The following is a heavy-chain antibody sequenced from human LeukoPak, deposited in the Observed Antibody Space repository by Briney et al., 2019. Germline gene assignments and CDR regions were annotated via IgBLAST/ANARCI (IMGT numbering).Heavy chain of an antibody. Sequence: ASVKVSCKASGYPFTGYFMHWVRQAPGQGLEWMEWINPNSGGTNYAQNFQDRVTMTRDTSISTAYMELRRLRADDTAVYYCAIRPDGYNSLDYWGQGTPVTVSS. V-gene: IGHV1-2*02. CDR3: AIRPDGYNSLDY. J-gene: IGHJ4*02. CDR1: GYPFTGYF. D-gene: IGHD5-24*01. CDR2: INPNSGGT.